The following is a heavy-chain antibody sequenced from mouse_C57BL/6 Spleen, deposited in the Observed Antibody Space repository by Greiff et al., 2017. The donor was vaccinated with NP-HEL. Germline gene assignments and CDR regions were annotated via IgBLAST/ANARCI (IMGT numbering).Heavy chain of an antibody. D-gene: IGHD4-1*01. V-gene: IGHV1-22*01. Sequence: VQLQQSGPELVKPGASVKMSCKASGYTFTDYNMHWVKQSHGKSLEWIGDINPNNGGTRSTQKFNGKATLTVNKSSSTAYMELRSLTSEDSAVYYCARWSGTGYFDVWGTGTTVTVSS. CDR2: INPNNGGT. CDR1: GYTFTDYN. CDR3: ARWSGTGYFDV. J-gene: IGHJ1*03.